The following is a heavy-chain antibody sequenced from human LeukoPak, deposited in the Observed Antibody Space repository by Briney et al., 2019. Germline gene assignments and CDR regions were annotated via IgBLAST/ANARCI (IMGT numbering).Heavy chain of an antibody. CDR1: GGSISSSTYY. J-gene: IGHJ4*02. CDR3: ASANSGYDSYFDY. V-gene: IGHV4-39*07. CDR2: IYYSGTT. Sequence: SETLSLTCSVSGGSISSSTYYWGWIRQPPGKGLEWIGNIYYSGTTYYNPSLQSRITISVDASKNQFSLKLRSVTAADTALYYCASANSGYDSYFDYWGQGTLVTVSS. D-gene: IGHD5-12*01.